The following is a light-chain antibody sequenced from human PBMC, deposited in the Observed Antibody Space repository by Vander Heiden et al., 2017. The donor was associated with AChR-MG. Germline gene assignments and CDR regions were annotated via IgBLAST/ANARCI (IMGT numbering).Light chain of an antibody. V-gene: IGLV2-11*01. J-gene: IGLJ1*01. Sequence: QSALTQPRSVSGSPGQSVAISCTGTSSDVGGYNYVSWYQQHPGKAPKLMIYDGSKRPSGVPDRFSGSKAGNTASLTISGLQAEDEADYYGCADAGSYAYVFGTGTKVTVL. CDR2: DGS. CDR3: CADAGSYAYV. CDR1: SSDVGGYNY.